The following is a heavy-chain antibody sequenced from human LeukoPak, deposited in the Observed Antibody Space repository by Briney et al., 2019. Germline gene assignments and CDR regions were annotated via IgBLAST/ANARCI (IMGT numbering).Heavy chain of an antibody. CDR3: TRDGRVAYEMDV. V-gene: IGHV3-48*01. D-gene: IGHD2-15*01. Sequence: GGSLRLSCAASGFTFSRHPMNWVRQAPGKGLEWVSYISPGTIYYADSVKGRFTISRDNAKNSLYLQMNSLRAEDTAVYYCTRDGRVAYEMDVWGQGSTVTVSS. CDR2: ISPGTI. CDR1: GFTFSRHP. J-gene: IGHJ6*02.